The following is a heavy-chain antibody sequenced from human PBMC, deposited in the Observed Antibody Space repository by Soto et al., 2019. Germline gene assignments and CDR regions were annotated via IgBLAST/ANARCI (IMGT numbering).Heavy chain of an antibody. J-gene: IGHJ4*02. Sequence: QVQLVQSGAEVKKPGSSVKVSCKASGGTFSSYTISWVRQAPGQGLEWMGRIIPILGIANYAQKFQGRVTXTXDXYTSTAYMELSSLRSEDTAVYYCARDSGVRGAYFDYWGQGTLVTVSS. V-gene: IGHV1-69*08. CDR1: GGTFSSYT. CDR2: IIPILGIA. CDR3: ARDSGVRGAYFDY. D-gene: IGHD3-10*01.